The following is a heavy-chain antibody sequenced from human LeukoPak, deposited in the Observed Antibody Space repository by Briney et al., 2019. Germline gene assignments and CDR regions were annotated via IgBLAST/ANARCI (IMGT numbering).Heavy chain of an antibody. Sequence: GEALKISWESSGNSFTRYWIGWVRPMSGKGLELLGIIYPGDSNTRYSPSFQGQVTISAVKSISTAFLQWSSLKASDTAIYYCARHFGNTPYYYYMDVWGKGTTVTVSS. V-gene: IGHV5-51*01. J-gene: IGHJ6*03. CDR3: ARHFGNTPYYYYMDV. CDR2: IYPGDSNT. CDR1: GNSFTRYW. D-gene: IGHD3-3*01.